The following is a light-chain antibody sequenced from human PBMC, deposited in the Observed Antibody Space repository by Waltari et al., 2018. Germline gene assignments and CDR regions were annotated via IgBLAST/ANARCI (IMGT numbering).Light chain of an antibody. J-gene: IGKJ2*01. CDR2: DAS. V-gene: IGKV1-39*01. Sequence: DIQMTQSPPPLSASVGDRVTITCRASQTIYNSLNWYQHKPGKAPRLLISDASTLQNGVPSRFSGRGSGTEFTLAISRLQPEDFATYYCQQSYTLPYTFGQGTQLDI. CDR1: QTIYNS. CDR3: QQSYTLPYT.